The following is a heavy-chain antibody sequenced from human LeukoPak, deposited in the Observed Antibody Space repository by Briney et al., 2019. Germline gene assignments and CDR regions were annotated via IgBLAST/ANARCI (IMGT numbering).Heavy chain of an antibody. V-gene: IGHV3-48*01. D-gene: IGHD5-24*01. CDR2: ISSSGSTI. Sequence: GGSLRLSCAASGFAFSSYNMNWVRQGPGKGLEWISYISSSGSTIYYADSVKGRFTISRDNAKNSLYLQMNRLRAEDTAVYYCARGEQEMATMSIDYWGQGTLVTVSS. CDR3: ARGEQEMATMSIDY. J-gene: IGHJ4*02. CDR1: GFAFSSYN.